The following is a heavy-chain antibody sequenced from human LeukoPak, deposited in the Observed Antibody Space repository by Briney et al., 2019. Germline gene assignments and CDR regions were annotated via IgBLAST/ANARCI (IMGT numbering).Heavy chain of an antibody. CDR1: GFTFGDYA. Sequence: GGSLRLSCTASGFTFGDYAMSWVRQAPGKGLEWVGFIRSKAYGGTTEYAASVKGRFTISRDDSKSIAYLQMNSLKTEDTAVYYCTSGYCSSTSCQYYYYMDVWGKGTTVTVSS. CDR3: TSGYCSSTSCQYYYYMDV. V-gene: IGHV3-49*04. CDR2: IRSKAYGGTT. J-gene: IGHJ6*03. D-gene: IGHD2-2*03.